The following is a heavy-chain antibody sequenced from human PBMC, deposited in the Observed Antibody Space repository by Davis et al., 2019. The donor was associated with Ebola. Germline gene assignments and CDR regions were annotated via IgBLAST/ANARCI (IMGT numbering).Heavy chain of an antibody. Sequence: ASVKVSCKASGYAFISYYMHWVRQAPGQGLEWMGVINPSDGRTSYAQKFQGRVTVTRDTSTSTVYMELSSLRSEDTAVYHCARAIYYYDSSGYSDYWGQGTLVTVSS. CDR1: GYAFISYY. V-gene: IGHV1-46*01. D-gene: IGHD3-22*01. CDR3: ARAIYYYDSSGYSDY. J-gene: IGHJ4*02. CDR2: INPSDGRT.